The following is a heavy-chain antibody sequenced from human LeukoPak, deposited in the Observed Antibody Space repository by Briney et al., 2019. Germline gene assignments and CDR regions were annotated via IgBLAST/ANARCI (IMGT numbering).Heavy chain of an antibody. V-gene: IGHV3-73*01. CDR3: TRNNCSSTSCYDY. J-gene: IGHJ4*02. Sequence: GGSLRLSCAASGFTFSGSAMHWVRQASGKGLEWVGRIRSKANSYATAYAASVKGRFTISRGDSKNTAYLQMNSLKTEDTAVYYCTRNNCSSTSCYDYWGQGTLVTVSS. CDR1: GFTFSGSA. CDR2: IRSKANSYAT. D-gene: IGHD2-2*01.